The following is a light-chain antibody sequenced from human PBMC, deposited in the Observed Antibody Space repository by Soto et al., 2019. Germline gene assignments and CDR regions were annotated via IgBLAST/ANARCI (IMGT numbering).Light chain of an antibody. J-gene: IGKJ1*01. CDR2: LTS. CDR1: QAVNTR. CDR3: HKRQSWPRT. V-gene: IGKV3-11*01. Sequence: EIVLTQSPATLSSFPGDRVTLSCMASQAVNTRLAWYQHKPGQAPRLLIYLTSNRAAGIPARFSGSGSGTDFTLTISDVEPEDFAVYYCHKRQSWPRTCGQGNKGDIK.